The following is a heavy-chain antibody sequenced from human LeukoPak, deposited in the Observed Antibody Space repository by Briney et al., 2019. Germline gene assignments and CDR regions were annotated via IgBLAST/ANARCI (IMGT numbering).Heavy chain of an antibody. CDR3: ARAEYGVYVVGCDY. J-gene: IGHJ4*02. CDR2: INPSGGST. CDR1: GYTFTSYY. Sequence: ASVKVSCKASGYTFTSYYMHWVRQAPGQGLEWMGIINPSGGSTSYAQKVQGRVTMTSDTSTTTVYMELRSLRSEDTAVYYCARAEYGVYVVGCDYWGQGTLVTVSS. D-gene: IGHD4-17*01. V-gene: IGHV1-46*01.